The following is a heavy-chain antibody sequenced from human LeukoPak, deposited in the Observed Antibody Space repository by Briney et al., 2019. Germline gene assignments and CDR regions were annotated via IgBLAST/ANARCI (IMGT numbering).Heavy chain of an antibody. CDR2: ISYDGSNK. Sequence: GGSLRLSCAASGFTFSSYAMHWVRQAPGKGLEWVAVISYDGSNKYYADSVKGRFTISRDNSKNTLYLQMNSLRAEDTAVYYCAKDSGWFDPWGQGTLVTVSS. D-gene: IGHD1-26*01. J-gene: IGHJ5*02. CDR3: AKDSGWFDP. CDR1: GFTFSSYA. V-gene: IGHV3-30-3*01.